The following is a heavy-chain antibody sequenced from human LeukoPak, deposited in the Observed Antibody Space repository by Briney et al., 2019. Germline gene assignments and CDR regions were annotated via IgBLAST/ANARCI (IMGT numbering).Heavy chain of an antibody. CDR1: LFTLDDYA. Sequence: SLRLSCAASLFTLDDYAMHWVRHPPGKGLEWVSGICWNSGSMRYADSLRGRFTIYRDNPKNSLYLQMNSLRDEDTALYYCAKDTVATYAGGVTTHGAFDIWGQGTMVTVSS. CDR3: AKDTVATYAGGVTTHGAFDI. CDR2: ICWNSGSM. V-gene: IGHV3-9*01. J-gene: IGHJ3*02. D-gene: IGHD4-17*01.